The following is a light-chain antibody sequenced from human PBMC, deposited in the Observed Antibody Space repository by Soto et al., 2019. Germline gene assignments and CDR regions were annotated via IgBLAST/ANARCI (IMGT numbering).Light chain of an antibody. CDR3: QQYNNWPPIT. CDR1: QSVSRY. V-gene: IGKV3-11*01. CDR2: DAS. J-gene: IGKJ5*01. Sequence: EIVSTQFPATLSLSPGERATLSCRASQSVSRYLAWYQQKPGQAPRLLIYDASNRATGIPARFSGSGSGTDFTLTISSLQSEDFAVYYCQQYNNWPPITFGQGTRLEIK.